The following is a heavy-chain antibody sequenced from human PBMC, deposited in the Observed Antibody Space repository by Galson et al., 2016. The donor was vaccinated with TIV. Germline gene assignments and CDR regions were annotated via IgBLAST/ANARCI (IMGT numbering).Heavy chain of an antibody. D-gene: IGHD2-15*01. CDR1: GGTFTNYG. CDR3: ATGHSGGGNFYYYYMNV. CDR2: MNPDSGSR. J-gene: IGHJ6*03. Sequence: SVKVSCKAPGGTFTNYGVSWVRQALGQGLEWMGWMNPDSGSRGYAQRFQGRLTMTRNISTSTVYMELNGLTYEDAAVYYCATGHSGGGNFYYYYMNVWGTGTTVTVSS. V-gene: IGHV1-8*02.